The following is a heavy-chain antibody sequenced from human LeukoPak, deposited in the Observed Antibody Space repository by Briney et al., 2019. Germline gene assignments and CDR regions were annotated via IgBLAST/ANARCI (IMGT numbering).Heavy chain of an antibody. CDR3: ATDPLDPAADFSFDY. D-gene: IGHD2-2*01. CDR1: GYTFTSYY. Sequence: ASVKVSCKASGYTFTSYYMHWVRQAPGQGLEWMGIINPSGGSTSYAQKFQGRVTMTEDTSTDTAYMELSSLRSEDTAVYYCATDPLDPAADFSFDYWGQGTLVTVSS. J-gene: IGHJ4*02. V-gene: IGHV1-46*01. CDR2: INPSGGST.